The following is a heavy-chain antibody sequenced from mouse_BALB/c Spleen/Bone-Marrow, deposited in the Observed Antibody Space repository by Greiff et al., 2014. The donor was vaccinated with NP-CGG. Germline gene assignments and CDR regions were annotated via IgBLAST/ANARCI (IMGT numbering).Heavy chain of an antibody. J-gene: IGHJ4*01. CDR1: GFTFSSYG. V-gene: IGHV5-6*01. CDR3: ARHQRYYAMDY. CDR2: ISSGGSNT. Sequence: EVQLVESGGDLVKPGGSLKLSCAASGFTFSSYGMSWGRQTPDKRLEWVATISSGGSNTYYPDSMKGRFTISRDNAKNTLYLQMSSLKSEDTAMYYCARHQRYYAMDYWGQGTSVTVSS.